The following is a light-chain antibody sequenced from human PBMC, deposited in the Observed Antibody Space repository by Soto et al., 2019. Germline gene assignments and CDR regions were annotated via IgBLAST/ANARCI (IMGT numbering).Light chain of an antibody. CDR3: QQANSFPHS. CDR1: QGIGSW. J-gene: IGKJ4*01. CDR2: DAS. V-gene: IGKV1-12*01. Sequence: DIQMTQSPSSVSASVGDRVTITCRATQGIGSWLAWYQQKPGKAPNLLIYDASRLNSGVPSRFSSSGSGTDFSLTISSLQPEDFATYYCQQANSFPHSFGGGTKGEI.